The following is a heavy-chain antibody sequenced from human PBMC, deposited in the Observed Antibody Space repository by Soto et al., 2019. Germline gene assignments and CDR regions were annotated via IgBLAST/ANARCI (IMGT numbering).Heavy chain of an antibody. CDR1: GGSISSSSYY. D-gene: IGHD3-9*01. J-gene: IGHJ4*02. CDR2: IYYSGST. CDR3: ARQPISYYDILTGRNAQLDY. Sequence: SETLSLTCTVSGGSISSSSYYWGWIRQPPGKGLEWIGSIYYSGSTYYNPSLKSRVTISVDTSKNQFSLKLSSVTAADTAVYYCARQPISYYDILTGRNAQLDYWGQGTLVTVSS. V-gene: IGHV4-39*01.